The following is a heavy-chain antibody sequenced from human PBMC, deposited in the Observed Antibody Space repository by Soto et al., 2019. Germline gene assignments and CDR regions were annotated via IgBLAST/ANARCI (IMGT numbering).Heavy chain of an antibody. CDR2: IIPIFATP. CDR3: ARDAFYSDGPTGKYDFDY. V-gene: IGHV1-69*12. D-gene: IGHD1-1*01. Sequence: QVQLVQSGAEVKKPGSSVKVSCKASGGPFNNYAISCVRQAPGQGLEWMGGIIPIFATPNYAQNFQGRLTITADEYTSSAYMELSSLRSDDTAVYFCARDAFYSDGPTGKYDFDYWGQGTPVTVSS. CDR1: GGPFNNYA. J-gene: IGHJ4*02.